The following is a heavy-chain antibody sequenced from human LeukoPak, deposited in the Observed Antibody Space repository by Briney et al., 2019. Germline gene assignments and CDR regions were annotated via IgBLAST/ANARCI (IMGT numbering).Heavy chain of an antibody. CDR1: GGSISSSS. Sequence: ETLSLTCTVSGGSISSSSYYWGWIRQPPGKGLEWVSSISSSSSYIYYADSVKGRFTISRDNAKNSLYLQMNSLRAEDTAVYYCVRDWYYAPDYWGRGTVVTVSS. CDR3: VRDWYYAPDY. D-gene: IGHD2-2*01. J-gene: IGHJ4*02. CDR2: ISSSSSYI. V-gene: IGHV3-21*01.